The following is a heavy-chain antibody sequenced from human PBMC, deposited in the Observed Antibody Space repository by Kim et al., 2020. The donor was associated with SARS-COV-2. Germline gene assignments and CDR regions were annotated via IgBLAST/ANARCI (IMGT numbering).Heavy chain of an antibody. Sequence: SETLSLTCTVSGGSIITGGSYWTWIRQHPGKGLEWIGYIYYSGSTYYNPSLKSRVTMSVDTSKNQFSLKLTSVTAADTAVYYCAIESRSYCGGDCSAPKYGMDVWGQGTTVTVSS. CDR3: AIESRSYCGGDCSAPKYGMDV. D-gene: IGHD2-21*02. J-gene: IGHJ6*02. CDR2: IYYSGST. CDR1: GGSIITGGSY. V-gene: IGHV4-31*03.